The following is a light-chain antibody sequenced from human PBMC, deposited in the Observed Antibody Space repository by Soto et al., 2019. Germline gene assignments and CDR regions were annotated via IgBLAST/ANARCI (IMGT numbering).Light chain of an antibody. V-gene: IGKV3-15*01. CDR2: GAT. CDR3: QQYNNWPRT. CDR1: QSVSSN. Sequence: IVMTESPGHVCCSQDQRAPVSLQASQSVSSNFLAWYQQKPGQAPRLLIHGATTRATGIPARFSGSGSGTEFTLTISSLQSEDFAVYYCQQYNNWPRTFGEGTKVDNK. J-gene: IGKJ1*01.